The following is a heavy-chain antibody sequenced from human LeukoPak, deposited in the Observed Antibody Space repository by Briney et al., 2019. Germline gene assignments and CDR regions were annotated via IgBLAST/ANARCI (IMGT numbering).Heavy chain of an antibody. CDR1: GGSISNSSSY. V-gene: IGHV4-39*01. Sequence: SETLSLTCTVSGGSISNSSSYWGWIRQPPGKGLEWIGSIYYSGSTYYNPSLKSRVTISVDTSKNQFSLKLSSVTAADTAVYYCARHSPVEIFYFDYWGQGTLVTVSS. D-gene: IGHD6-19*01. CDR3: ARHSPVEIFYFDY. J-gene: IGHJ4*02. CDR2: IYYSGST.